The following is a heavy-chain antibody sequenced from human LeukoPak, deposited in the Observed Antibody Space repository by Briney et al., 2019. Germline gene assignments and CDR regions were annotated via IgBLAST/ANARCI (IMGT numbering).Heavy chain of an antibody. J-gene: IGHJ4*02. CDR1: GGSISSSSYY. CDR2: IYYSRST. D-gene: IGHD3-10*01. Sequence: PSETLSLTCTVSGGSISSSSYYWDWIRQPQGKGLERIESIYYSRSTYYHPSLKSRVTISVDTSKNQFSLKLSSVTAADTAVYYCATSYGSGSYYNILPDYWGQGTRVTVSS. CDR3: ATSYGSGSYYNILPDY. V-gene: IGHV4-39*01.